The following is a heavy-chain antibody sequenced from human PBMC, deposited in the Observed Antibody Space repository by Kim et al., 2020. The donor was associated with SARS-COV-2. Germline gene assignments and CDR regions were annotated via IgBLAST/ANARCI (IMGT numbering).Heavy chain of an antibody. V-gene: IGHV3-33*06. CDR2: IWYDGSNK. J-gene: IGHJ4*02. Sequence: SLRLSCAASGFTFSSYGMHWVRQAPGKGLEWVAVIWYDGSNKYYADSVKGRFTISRDNSKNTLYLQMNSLRAEDTAVYYCAKPLTCYYDSSGYWVFDYWGQGTLVTVSS. CDR1: GFTFSSYG. D-gene: IGHD3-22*01. CDR3: AKPLTCYYDSSGYWVFDY.